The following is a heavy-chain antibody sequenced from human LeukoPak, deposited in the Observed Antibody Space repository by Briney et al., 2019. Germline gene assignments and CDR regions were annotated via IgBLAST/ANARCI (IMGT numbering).Heavy chain of an antibody. D-gene: IGHD3-22*01. V-gene: IGHV3-49*03. CDR3: TRDGTYYYDSSGYYPDY. CDR1: GFTFSDYY. J-gene: IGHJ4*02. Sequence: PGGSLRLSCAASGFTFSDYYMSWIRQAPGKGLEWVGFIRSKAYGGTTEYAASVKGRFTISRDDSKSIAYLQMNSLKTEDTAVYYCTRDGTYYYDSSGYYPDYWGQGTLVTVSS. CDR2: IRSKAYGGTT.